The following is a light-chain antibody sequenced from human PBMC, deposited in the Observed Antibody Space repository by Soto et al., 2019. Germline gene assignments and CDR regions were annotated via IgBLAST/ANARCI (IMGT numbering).Light chain of an antibody. CDR3: QQSYSTPIT. CDR2: AAS. V-gene: IGKV1-27*01. J-gene: IGKJ5*01. CDR1: HGISNY. Sequence: DIHISQSPASLSSAVGDRATITCRASHGISNYLAWYQQPPGKVPQVLIYAASTLQSGVPSRFSGSGSGTDFTLTISRLQPEDFATYYCQQSYSTPITFGQGTRLEIK.